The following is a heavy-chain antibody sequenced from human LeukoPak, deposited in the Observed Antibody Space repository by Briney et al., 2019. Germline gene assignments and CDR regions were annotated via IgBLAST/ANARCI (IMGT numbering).Heavy chain of an antibody. V-gene: IGHV1-24*01. Sequence: ASVKVSCKVSGYTLTELSMHWVRQAPGKGLEWMGGFDPEDGETIYAQKFQGRVTMTEDTSTDTAYMELSRLRSDETAVYYCARTYYYGSGSYSEGAFNIWGQGTMVTVSS. CDR1: GYTLTELS. CDR2: FDPEDGET. D-gene: IGHD3-10*01. CDR3: ARTYYYGSGSYSEGAFNI. J-gene: IGHJ3*02.